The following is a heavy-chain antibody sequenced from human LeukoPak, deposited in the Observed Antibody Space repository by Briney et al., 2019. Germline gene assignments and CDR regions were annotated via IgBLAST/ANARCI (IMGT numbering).Heavy chain of an antibody. D-gene: IGHD2-21*01. CDR1: GFTFSNTW. Sequence: GGSLRLSCAASGFTFSNTWMSWVRQAPGKGLEWVTNMKPNGNEKYYVDSVKGRFTISRDNAKNSLYLQMNSLRVGDTAVYYCARDSDGFDYWGQGALVTVSS. CDR3: ARDSDGFDY. CDR2: MKPNGNEK. V-gene: IGHV3-7*03. J-gene: IGHJ4*02.